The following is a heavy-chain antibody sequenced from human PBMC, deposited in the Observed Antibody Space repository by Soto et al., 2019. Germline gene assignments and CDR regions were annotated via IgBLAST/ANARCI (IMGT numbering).Heavy chain of an antibody. D-gene: IGHD3-16*01. Sequence: QVQLVQSGAEVKKPGASVKVSCKASGYTFTSYGMHWVRQAPGQRLEWMGWINAGNGNTKHSQKFQGRVTITRDTSASTAYMELSSLRSEDTAVYYCARGLNVYYFDYWGQGTLVTGSS. J-gene: IGHJ4*02. CDR2: INAGNGNT. CDR1: GYTFTSYG. CDR3: ARGLNVYYFDY. V-gene: IGHV1-3*01.